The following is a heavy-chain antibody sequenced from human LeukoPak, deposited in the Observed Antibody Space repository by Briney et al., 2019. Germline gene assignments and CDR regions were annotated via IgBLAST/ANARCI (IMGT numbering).Heavy chain of an antibody. CDR2: IYYTGTT. J-gene: IGHJ6*03. CDR1: GGSISSYY. D-gene: IGHD4-11*01. Sequence: SETLSLTCTVSGGSISSYYWSWIRQPPGKGLEWIGYIYYTGTTNYNPSLKSRVTISVDTSKNQFSLKLSSVTAADTAVYCCARASVTYYYYYYMDVWGKGTTVTVSS. CDR3: ARASVTYYYYYYMDV. V-gene: IGHV4-59*01.